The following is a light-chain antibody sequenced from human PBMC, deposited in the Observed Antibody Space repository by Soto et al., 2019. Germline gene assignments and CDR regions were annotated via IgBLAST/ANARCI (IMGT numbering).Light chain of an antibody. CDR1: QSVRSN. CDR2: GAS. Sequence: DIVLTQTPGTLSLSRGERATLSCRASQSVRSNDVACYQQKPGQAPRLLIYGASTRAAGIPARFSGSGSGTEFTLTITSLQSEDFAVYYCQQFHNWPRTFGQGTKVDTK. V-gene: IGKV3-15*01. J-gene: IGKJ1*01. CDR3: QQFHNWPRT.